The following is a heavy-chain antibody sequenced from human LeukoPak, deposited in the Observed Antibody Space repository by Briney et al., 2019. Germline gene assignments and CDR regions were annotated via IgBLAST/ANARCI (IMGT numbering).Heavy chain of an antibody. CDR1: GFTFSTYG. J-gene: IGHJ4*02. CDR2: ISGSGGRT. V-gene: IGHV3-23*01. D-gene: IGHD7-27*01. Sequence: GGSLRLSCAASGFTFSTYGMSWVRQTPGKGLEWVSSISGSGGRTYFADSVRGRFTISRDNCKNTLYLQMNSLKAEDTALYYCAKGRWGFDYWGQGTLVTVSS. CDR3: AKGRWGFDY.